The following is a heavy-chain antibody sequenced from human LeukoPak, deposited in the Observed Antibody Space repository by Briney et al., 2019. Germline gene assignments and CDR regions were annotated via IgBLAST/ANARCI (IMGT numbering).Heavy chain of an antibody. V-gene: IGHV3-7*03. J-gene: IGHJ3*02. Sequence: GGSLRLSCAASGFRFSTNWMSWVRQALGKGPEWVANIKTDGSETYYVDSVKGRFTISRDNAKNSLYLQMNSLRAEDTAVYYCATFFGELFREAFDIWGQGTMVTVSS. D-gene: IGHD3-10*01. CDR1: GFRFSTNW. CDR2: IKTDGSET. CDR3: ATFFGELFREAFDI.